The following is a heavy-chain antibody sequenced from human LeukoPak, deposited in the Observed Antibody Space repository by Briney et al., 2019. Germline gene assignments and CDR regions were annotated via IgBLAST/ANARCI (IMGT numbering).Heavy chain of an antibody. CDR3: AKATYYYDSSGYYFVED. D-gene: IGHD3-22*01. V-gene: IGHV3-9*01. CDR2: ISWNSGSI. CDR1: GFTFDDYA. Sequence: GGSLRLSCAASGFTFDDYAMHWVRQAPGKGLEWVSGISWNSGSIGYADSVKGRFTISRDNAENSLYLQMNSLRAEDTALYYCAKATYYYDSSGYYFVEDWGQGTLVTVSS. J-gene: IGHJ4*02.